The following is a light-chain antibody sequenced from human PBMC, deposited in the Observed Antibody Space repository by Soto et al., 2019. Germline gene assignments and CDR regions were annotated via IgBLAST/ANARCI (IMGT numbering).Light chain of an antibody. CDR1: QDISNY. CDR3: QQYDL. V-gene: IGKV1-33*01. CDR2: DAS. Sequence: DIQMTQSPSSLSASVGDRVTITCQASQDISNYLNWYQQKPGKAPKLLIYDASNLETGVPSRFSGSGSGTDFTFTISSLQAEDIATYYCQQYDLFGGGTKVEIK. J-gene: IGKJ4*01.